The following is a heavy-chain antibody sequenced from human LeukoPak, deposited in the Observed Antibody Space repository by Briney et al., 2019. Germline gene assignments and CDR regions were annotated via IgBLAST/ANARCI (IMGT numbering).Heavy chain of an antibody. CDR1: DGSINSGGYS. D-gene: IGHD2-15*01. V-gene: IGHV4-30-2*01. CDR2: IYHSGST. CDR3: ARVRIPQYCSGGSCYFLGEAVGPFDY. J-gene: IGHJ4*02. Sequence: SETLSLTCVVSDGSINSGGYSWSWIRQPPGKGLEWIGYIYHSGSTYYNPSLKSRVTISVDRSKNQFSLKLSSVTAADTAVYYCARVRIPQYCSGGSCYFLGEAVGPFDYWGQGTLVTVSS.